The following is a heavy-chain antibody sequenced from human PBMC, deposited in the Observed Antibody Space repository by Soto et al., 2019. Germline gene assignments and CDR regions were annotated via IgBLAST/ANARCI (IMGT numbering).Heavy chain of an antibody. V-gene: IGHV1-46*01. CDR3: ARDLMAAAGTGWFDP. CDR1: GYTFTSYY. J-gene: IGHJ5*02. D-gene: IGHD6-13*01. Sequence: ASVKVSCKASGYTFTSYYMHWVRQAPGQGLEWMGIINPSGGSTSYAQKFQGRVTMTRDTSTSTVYMELSSLRSEDTAVYYCARDLMAAAGTGWFDPWGQGTLVTAPQ. CDR2: INPSGGST.